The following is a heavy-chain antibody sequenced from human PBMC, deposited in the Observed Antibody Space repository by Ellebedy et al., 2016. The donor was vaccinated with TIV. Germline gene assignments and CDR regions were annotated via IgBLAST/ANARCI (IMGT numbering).Heavy chain of an antibody. V-gene: IGHV4-34*01. CDR2: INHSGST. D-gene: IGHD2-21*01. Sequence: SETLSLTCAVYGESFSGYYWSWIRQPPGKGLEWIGEINHSGSTNYKPSLTSRVTISVDTSKNQFSLTLSSVTAADTAVYYCARLHVVPTYYYYMDVWGRGNTVTVSS. CDR3: ARLHVVPTYYYYMDV. J-gene: IGHJ6*03. CDR1: GESFSGYY.